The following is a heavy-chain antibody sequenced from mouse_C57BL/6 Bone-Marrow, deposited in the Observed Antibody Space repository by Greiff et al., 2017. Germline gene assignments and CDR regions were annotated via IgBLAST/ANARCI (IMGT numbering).Heavy chain of an antibody. J-gene: IGHJ2*01. CDR3: TRGAYYFDY. Sequence: VQLQQSGAELVRPGASVTLSCKASGSTFTDYEMHWVKQTPVHGLEWIGAIDPETGGTAYNQKFKGKAILTADKSSSTAYMELRSLTSEDSAVYYCTRGAYYFDYWGQGTTLTVSS. CDR2: IDPETGGT. V-gene: IGHV1-15*01. CDR1: GSTFTDYE.